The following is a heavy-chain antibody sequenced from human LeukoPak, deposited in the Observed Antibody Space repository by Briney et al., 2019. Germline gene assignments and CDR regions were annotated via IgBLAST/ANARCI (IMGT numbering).Heavy chain of an antibody. Sequence: SGPRLVNPTQTLTLTCTFSGFSLSTSGMCVSWIRQPPGKALEWLARIDWDDDKYYSTSLKTRLTISKDTSKNQVVLTMTNMDPVDTATYYCARRGFSGYPFDYWGQGTLVTVSS. J-gene: IGHJ4*02. CDR1: GFSLSTSGMC. D-gene: IGHD3-3*01. CDR2: IDWDDDK. CDR3: ARRGFSGYPFDY. V-gene: IGHV2-70*11.